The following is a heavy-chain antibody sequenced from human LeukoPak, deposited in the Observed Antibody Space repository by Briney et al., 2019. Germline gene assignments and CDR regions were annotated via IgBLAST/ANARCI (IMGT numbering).Heavy chain of an antibody. CDR2: IYSGGST. J-gene: IGHJ4*02. D-gene: IGHD4-17*01. CDR3: ARDRLHYGDYEKTFDY. V-gene: IGHV3-53*01. Sequence: PGGSLRLSCAASGFTVSSDYMSWVRQPPGKGLEWVAVIYSGGSTYYADSVKGRFTISRDNAKNSLYLQMNSLRAEDTAVYYCARDRLHYGDYEKTFDYWGQGTLVTVSS. CDR1: GFTVSSDY.